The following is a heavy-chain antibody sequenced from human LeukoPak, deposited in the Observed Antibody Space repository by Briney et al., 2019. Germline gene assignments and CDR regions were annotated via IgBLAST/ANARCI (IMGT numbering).Heavy chain of an antibody. CDR1: GFSFDDYA. V-gene: IGHV3-9*01. J-gene: IGHJ3*02. Sequence: GGSLRLSCAAPGFSFDDYAMHWVRQAPGKGLEWVSGISWNSGSIGYADSVKGRFTISRDNAKNSLYLQMNSLRAEDTALYYCATDSLGSRDAFDIWGQGTMVTVSS. CDR3: ATDSLGSRDAFDI. CDR2: ISWNSGSI. D-gene: IGHD3-16*01.